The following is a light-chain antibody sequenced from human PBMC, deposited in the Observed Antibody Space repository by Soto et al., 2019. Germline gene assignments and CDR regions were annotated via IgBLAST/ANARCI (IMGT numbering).Light chain of an antibody. CDR1: QSVSSSY. Sequence: EIVLTQSPGTLSLSPGERATLSCRASQSVSSSYLAWYQQKPGQAPRLLIYGASSRATGIPDRFSGSGSGTDFTLTIIRLEAEDFAVYYCQQYGRAFGQGTKGEIK. CDR2: GAS. J-gene: IGKJ1*01. CDR3: QQYGRA. V-gene: IGKV3-20*01.